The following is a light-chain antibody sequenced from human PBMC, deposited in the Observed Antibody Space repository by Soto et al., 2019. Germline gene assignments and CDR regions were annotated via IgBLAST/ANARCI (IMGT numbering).Light chain of an antibody. Sequence: EMVLTQSPGTLSLSPGERATLSCRASQSVNPYYLAWYQQKPGQAPRLLIYSASSRATGIPDRFSGSGSVTDFTLTISRLEPEDFVVYYCQYYGSSPWTFGQGTKVEIK. CDR1: QSVNPYY. V-gene: IGKV3-20*01. CDR2: SAS. J-gene: IGKJ1*01. CDR3: QYYGSSPWT.